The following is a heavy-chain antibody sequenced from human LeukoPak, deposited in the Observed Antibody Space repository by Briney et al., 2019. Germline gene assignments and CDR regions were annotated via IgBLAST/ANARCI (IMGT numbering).Heavy chain of an antibody. CDR3: ARGKGTN. Sequence: PSETLSLTCAVYGGSFSGYYWSWVRQPPGKGLEWIGEINHSGSTNYNPSLKSRVTISVDTSKNQFSLKLSSVTAADTAVYYCARGKGTNWGQGTLVTVSS. J-gene: IGHJ4*02. CDR2: INHSGST. D-gene: IGHD1-14*01. V-gene: IGHV4-34*01. CDR1: GGSFSGYY.